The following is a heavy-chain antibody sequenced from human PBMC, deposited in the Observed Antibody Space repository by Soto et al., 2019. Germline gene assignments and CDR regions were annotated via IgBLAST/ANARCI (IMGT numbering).Heavy chain of an antibody. CDR3: ARVRPVYDSSGYWCVGNALDI. Sequence: QVQLQESGPGLVKPSQTLSLTCIVSGGSISSGAYYWSGIRQHPGKGLAWIGYIYYSGNTYHNPSLQSRVTISVDTSKKQLSLKLSSVTAADKAVYYCARVRPVYDSSGYWCVGNALDIWGQWTMVTVSS. J-gene: IGHJ3*02. CDR1: GGSISSGAYY. D-gene: IGHD3-22*01. V-gene: IGHV4-31*03. CDR2: IYYSGNT.